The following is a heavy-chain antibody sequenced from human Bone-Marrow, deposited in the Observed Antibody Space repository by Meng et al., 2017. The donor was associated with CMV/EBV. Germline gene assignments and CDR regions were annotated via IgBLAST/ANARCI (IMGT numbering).Heavy chain of an antibody. J-gene: IGHJ4*02. CDR3: ARDKTVRGTLPYFFDL. V-gene: IGHV3-21*01. CDR2: ITSSSAYM. D-gene: IGHD3-16*01. CDR1: GFTFSSYG. Sequence: GESLKISCAASGFTFSSYGMHWVRQAPGKGLEWVASITSSSAYMHYADSMKGRFTISRDNAENSLYLHLNSLRVEDTAVYYCARDKTVRGTLPYFFDLWGQGTLVTVSS.